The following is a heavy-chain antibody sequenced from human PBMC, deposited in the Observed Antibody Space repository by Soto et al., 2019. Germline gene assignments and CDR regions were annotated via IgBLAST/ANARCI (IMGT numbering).Heavy chain of an antibody. V-gene: IGHV1-18*04. CDR2: ISPYNGNT. CDR1: GYTFTSYV. D-gene: IGHD3-16*02. CDR3: AREGGVWGSFRYFDY. J-gene: IGHJ4*02. Sequence: QVQLVQSGVEVQKPGASVKVSCKASGYTFTSYVINWLRQAPGQGLEWMGWISPYNGNTNYGQKLQGRVTMTTDTSTSIVDMELRSLRSDDTAVYYCAREGGVWGSFRYFDYWGQGTLVTVSS.